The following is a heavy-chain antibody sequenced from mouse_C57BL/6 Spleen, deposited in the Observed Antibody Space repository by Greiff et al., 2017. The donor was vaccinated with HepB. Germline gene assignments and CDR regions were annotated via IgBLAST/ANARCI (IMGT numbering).Heavy chain of an antibody. J-gene: IGHJ2*01. D-gene: IGHD1-3*01. V-gene: IGHV5-4*03. Sequence: EVKLVESGGGLVKPGGSLKLSCAASGFTFSSYAMSWVRQTPEKRLEWVATISDGGSYTYYPDNVKGRFTISRDNAKNNLYLQMSHLKSEDTAMYYCARGRDNRFDYWGQGTTLTVSS. CDR2: ISDGGSYT. CDR1: GFTFSSYA. CDR3: ARGRDNRFDY.